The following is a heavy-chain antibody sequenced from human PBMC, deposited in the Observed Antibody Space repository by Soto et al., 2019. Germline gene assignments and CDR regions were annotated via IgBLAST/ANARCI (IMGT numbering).Heavy chain of an antibody. CDR2: INPSGGST. J-gene: IGHJ3*02. CDR1: GYTFTSYY. CDR3: ARDLGRWLQITGGDAFDI. V-gene: IGHV1-46*01. Sequence: GASVKVSCKASGYTFTSYYMHWVRQAPGQGLEWMGIINPSGGSTSYAQKFQGRVTMTRGTSTSTVYMELSSLRSEDTAVYYCARDLGRWLQITGGDAFDIWGQGTMVTVSS. D-gene: IGHD3-16*01.